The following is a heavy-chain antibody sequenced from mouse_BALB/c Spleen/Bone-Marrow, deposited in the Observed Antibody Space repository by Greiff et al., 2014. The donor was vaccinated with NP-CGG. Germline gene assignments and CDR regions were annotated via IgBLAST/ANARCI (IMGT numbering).Heavy chain of an antibody. CDR2: IDTSDSYT. Sequence: VQLQESGTELVMPGASVKMSCKASGYAFTDRWIHWVKQRPGQGLEWIGAIDTSDSYTNYNQKFKGKATLTVDESSSTAYIHLNSLTSEDSAIYYCTRGEYDFSLDYSRQTTSVTVSS. CDR3: TRGEYDFSLDY. V-gene: IGHV1-69*01. D-gene: IGHD2-4*01. CDR1: GYAFTDRW. J-gene: IGHJ4*01.